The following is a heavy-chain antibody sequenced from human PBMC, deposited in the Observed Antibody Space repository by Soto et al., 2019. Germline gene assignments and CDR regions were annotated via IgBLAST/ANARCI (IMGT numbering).Heavy chain of an antibody. CDR3: ARHISVDYGGAIDY. CDR1: GGSISSSSYY. CDR2: IYYSGST. D-gene: IGHD4-17*01. V-gene: IGHV4-39*01. J-gene: IGHJ4*02. Sequence: QLQLQESGPGLVKPSETLSLTCTVSGGSISSSSYYWGWIRQPPGKGLEWIGSIYYSGSTYYNPSLKSRVTISVDTSKNQFSLKLSSVTAADTAVYYCARHISVDYGGAIDYWGQGTLVTVSS.